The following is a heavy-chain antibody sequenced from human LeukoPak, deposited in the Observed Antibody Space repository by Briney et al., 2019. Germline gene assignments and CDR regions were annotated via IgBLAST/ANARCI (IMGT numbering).Heavy chain of an antibody. Sequence: PGRSLRLSCVASGFIFSDYGIQWVRQAPGKGLEWVANIKQDGSEKYYVDSVKGRFTISRDNAKNSLYLQMNSLRVEDTAVYYCAKVAKYYYGSETYYFFEHWGQGTPVTASS. CDR1: GFIFSDYG. CDR2: IKQDGSEK. CDR3: AKVAKYYYGSETYYFFEH. V-gene: IGHV3-7*01. D-gene: IGHD3-10*01. J-gene: IGHJ4*02.